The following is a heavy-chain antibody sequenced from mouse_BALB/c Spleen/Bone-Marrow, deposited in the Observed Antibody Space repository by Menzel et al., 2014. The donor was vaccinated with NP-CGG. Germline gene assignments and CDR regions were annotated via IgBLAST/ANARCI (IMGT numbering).Heavy chain of an antibody. V-gene: IGHV5-6-5*01. CDR3: AREGDGYDPAWFAY. CDR2: ISSGGST. D-gene: IGHD2-2*01. CDR1: GFTFSSYA. J-gene: IGHJ3*01. Sequence: EVKLMESGGGLVKPGGSLKLSCAASGFTFSSYAMSWVRQTPEKRLEWVASISSGGSTYYPDSVKGRFTISRDNARNILYLRMSSLRSEDTAMYYCAREGDGYDPAWFAYWGQGTLVTVSA.